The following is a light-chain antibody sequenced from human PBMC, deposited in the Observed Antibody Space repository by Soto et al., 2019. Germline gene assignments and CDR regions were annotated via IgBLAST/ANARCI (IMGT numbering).Light chain of an antibody. CDR2: DVT. CDR3: CSYAGGYTWV. V-gene: IGLV2-11*01. J-gene: IGLJ1*01. Sequence: QSTLTQPRSVSGSPGQSVTISCTGSNSDVGAYKFVSWLQHNPGEAPKVMIYDVTQRPSGVPDRFSGTKSGNTASLTISGLQAEDEADYYCCSYAGGYTWVFGSGTKVTVL. CDR1: NSDVGAYKF.